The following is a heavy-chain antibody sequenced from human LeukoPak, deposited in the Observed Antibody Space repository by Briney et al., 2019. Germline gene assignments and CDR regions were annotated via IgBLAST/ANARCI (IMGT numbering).Heavy chain of an antibody. CDR1: GFTFSSYA. CDR2: ISGSGGST. D-gene: IGHD3-22*01. V-gene: IGHV3-23*01. CDR3: AKGNYYERDAFDI. Sequence: GGSLRLSCAASGFTFSSYAMSWVRQAPGKGLEWGSVISGSGGSTYYADSVKGRFTISRDNSKNTLYLQMNSLRAEDTAVYYCAKGNYYERDAFDIWGQGTMVTVSS. J-gene: IGHJ3*02.